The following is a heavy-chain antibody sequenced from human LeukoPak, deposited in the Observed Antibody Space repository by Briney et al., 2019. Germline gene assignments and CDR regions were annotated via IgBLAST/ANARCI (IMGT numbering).Heavy chain of an antibody. CDR1: GFTFTSNA. J-gene: IGHJ4*02. V-gene: IGHV3-23*01. CDR3: AKAYGTNGYFQLPIDF. CDR2: ITAGGDTT. D-gene: IGHD2-8*01. Sequence: GGSLRLSCAASGFTFTSNAMTWVRQAPGKGLECVSAITAGGDTTYHAESVKGRFTISRDNSRNTLYLQLNNLRADDTALYYCAKAYGTNGYFQLPIDFWGRGTLVTVSS.